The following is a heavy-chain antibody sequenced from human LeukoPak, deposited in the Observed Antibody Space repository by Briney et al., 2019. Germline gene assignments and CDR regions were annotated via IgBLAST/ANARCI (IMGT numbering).Heavy chain of an antibody. Sequence: ASVKVSCKASGYTFTGYYIHWVRQAPGQGLEWMGWINPNSGGANYAQKFQGRVTMTRDTSISTAYMELSRLRSDDTAVYYCARSRTKQWSDYWGQGTLVTVSS. J-gene: IGHJ4*02. V-gene: IGHV1-2*02. CDR2: INPNSGGA. CDR3: ARSRTKQWSDY. CDR1: GYTFTGYY. D-gene: IGHD1/OR15-1a*01.